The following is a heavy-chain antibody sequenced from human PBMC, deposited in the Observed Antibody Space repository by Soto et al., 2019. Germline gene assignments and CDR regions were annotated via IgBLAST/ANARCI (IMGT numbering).Heavy chain of an antibody. CDR2: IKQDGSEK. CDR3: ARGTGGATSSGKDQFDY. D-gene: IGHD1-26*01. Sequence: EVQLVESGGGLVQPGGSLRLSCAGSGFIFGNFWMTWVRQAPGKGLEWVANIKQDGSEKYYVDSVKGRFTISRDNVKNSLYLQRTSLRSEDTAVYYCARGTGGATSSGKDQFDYWGQGTLVPVSS. V-gene: IGHV3-7*01. J-gene: IGHJ4*02. CDR1: GFIFGNFW.